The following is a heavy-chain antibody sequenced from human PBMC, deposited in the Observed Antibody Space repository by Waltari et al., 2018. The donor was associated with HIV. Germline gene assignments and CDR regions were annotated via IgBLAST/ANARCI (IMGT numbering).Heavy chain of an antibody. V-gene: IGHV1-8*01. Sequence: QVQLVQSGAEVKKPGASVKVSCKASGYTFTSYDINWVRQATGQGLEWMGWMNPNSGNTGYAQKFQGRVTMTRNTSISTAYMELSSLRSEDTAVYYCARAFGSCCIYYYYGMDVWGQGTTVTVSS. CDR3: ARAFGSCCIYYYYGMDV. D-gene: IGHD2-15*01. J-gene: IGHJ6*02. CDR1: GYTFTSYD. CDR2: MNPNSGNT.